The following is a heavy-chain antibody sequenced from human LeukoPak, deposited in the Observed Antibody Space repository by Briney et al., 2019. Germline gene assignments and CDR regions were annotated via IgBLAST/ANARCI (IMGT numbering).Heavy chain of an antibody. Sequence: GASVKVSCKASGYTFTSYGISWVRQAPGQGLEWMGWISAYNGNTNYAQKLQGRVTMTTDTSTSTAYMELRGLRSDDTAVYYCARREAAYYYGMDVWGQGTTVTVSS. J-gene: IGHJ6*02. CDR1: GYTFTSYG. CDR2: ISAYNGNT. CDR3: ARREAAYYYGMDV. V-gene: IGHV1-18*01. D-gene: IGHD2-15*01.